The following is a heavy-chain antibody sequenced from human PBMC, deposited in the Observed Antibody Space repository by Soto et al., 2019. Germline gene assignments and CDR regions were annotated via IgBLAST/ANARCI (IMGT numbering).Heavy chain of an antibody. CDR1: GGSISSSSYY. CDR2: IYYSGST. J-gene: IGHJ4*02. CDR3: ECESSSSLEGDGYFDY. D-gene: IGHD6-13*01. Sequence: QLQLQESGPGLVKPSETLSLTCTVSGGSISSSSYYWGWIRQPPGKGLEWIGSIYYSGSTYYNPSLKSRVTISVDTSKNQFSLKLSSVTAADTAVYYCECESSSSLEGDGYFDYWGQGTLVTVSS. V-gene: IGHV4-39*02.